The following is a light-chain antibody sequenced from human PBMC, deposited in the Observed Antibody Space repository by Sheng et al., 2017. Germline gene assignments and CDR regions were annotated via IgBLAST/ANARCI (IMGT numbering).Light chain of an antibody. V-gene: IGLV2-11*01. CDR2: DVN. CDR3: CSYAGAYTWI. J-gene: IGLJ2*01. CDR1: STDIGSYDH. Sequence: QSALTQPRSLSGSPGQSVTISCTGTSTDIGSYDHVSWYQHLPGKAPRLLIYDVNKRPSGVPNRYSVSKSGNTASLTISGLQPADEADYYCCSYAGAYTWIFGGGTKLTVL.